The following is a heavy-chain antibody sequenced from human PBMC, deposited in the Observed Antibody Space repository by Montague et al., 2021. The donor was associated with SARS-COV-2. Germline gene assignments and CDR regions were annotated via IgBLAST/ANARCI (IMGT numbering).Heavy chain of an antibody. V-gene: IGHV4-34*01. CDR1: GGSFSGYY. D-gene: IGHD1-1*01. CDR2: VNLSGST. J-gene: IGHJ6*03. Sequence: SETLSLTCAVYGGSFSGYYWSWIRQPPGKGLEWIGEVNLSGSTXXXPSXXXRVTISVDTSKNQFSLRLNSVTAADTAVYYCARHPPGYRYFYYLDVWGKGTTVTVSS. CDR3: ARHPPGYRYFYYLDV.